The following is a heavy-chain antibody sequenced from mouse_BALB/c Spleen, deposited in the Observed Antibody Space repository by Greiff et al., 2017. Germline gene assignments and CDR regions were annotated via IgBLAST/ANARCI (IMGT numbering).Heavy chain of an antibody. Sequence: SGPELVKPGASVKMSCKASGYTFTSYVMHWVKQKPGQGLEWIGYINPYNDGTKYNEKFKGKATLTSDKSSSTAYMELSSLTSEDSAVYYCARFYYDYDVYAMDYWGQGTSVTVSS. CDR3: ARFYYDYDVYAMDY. V-gene: IGHV1-14*01. CDR2: INPYNDGT. CDR1: GYTFTSYV. J-gene: IGHJ4*01. D-gene: IGHD2-4*01.